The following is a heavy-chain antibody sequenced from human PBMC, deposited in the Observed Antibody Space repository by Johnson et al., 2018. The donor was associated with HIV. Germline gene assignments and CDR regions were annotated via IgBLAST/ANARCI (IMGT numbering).Heavy chain of an antibody. J-gene: IGHJ3*02. V-gene: IGHV3-20*04. CDR1: GFTFSSYG. Sequence: EMQLVESGGGVVQPGGSLRLSCAASGFTFSSYGMHWVRQAPGKGLEWVSGINWNGGSTGYADSVKGRFTISRDNAKNSLYLQMNSLRAEDTAVYYCARAPRAFCDGDCYPNAFGIWGQGTMVTVSS. CDR2: INWNGGST. CDR3: ARAPRAFCDGDCYPNAFGI. D-gene: IGHD2-21*02.